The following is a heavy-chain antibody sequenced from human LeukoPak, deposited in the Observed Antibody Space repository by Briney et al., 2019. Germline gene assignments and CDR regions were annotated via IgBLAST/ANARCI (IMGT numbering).Heavy chain of an antibody. V-gene: IGHV3-30-3*01. Sequence: RRCLRLSCAASGFTFSSYAMHWVRQAPGNQLRSVAVISYDESKKYYAASLQCRFTISRENYKNTLYLQMNSLRAEDTAVYYCARDQVGSGWYPMDYYYGMDVWGQGTTVTVSS. CDR3: ARDQVGSGWYPMDYYYGMDV. J-gene: IGHJ6*02. CDR2: ISYDESKK. D-gene: IGHD6-19*01. CDR1: GFTFSSYA.